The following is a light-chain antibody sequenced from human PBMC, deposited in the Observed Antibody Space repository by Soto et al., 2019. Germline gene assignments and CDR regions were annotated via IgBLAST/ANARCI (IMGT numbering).Light chain of an antibody. Sequence: DIQMTQSPSTLSASVGDRVTITCRASQSISSWLAWYQQKPGKAPKLLIYDASSLESGVPSRFSGSGSGTKFTLTISSLQPDDFVTYYCQQYNSYWTFGQGTKV. CDR2: DAS. CDR3: QQYNSYWT. J-gene: IGKJ1*01. V-gene: IGKV1-5*01. CDR1: QSISSW.